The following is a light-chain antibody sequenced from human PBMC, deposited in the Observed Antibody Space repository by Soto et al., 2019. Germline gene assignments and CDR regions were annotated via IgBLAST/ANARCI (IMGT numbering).Light chain of an antibody. CDR3: YSYAGNSYV. V-gene: IGLV2-11*01. J-gene: IGLJ1*01. Sequence: QFVLTQPRSVSRSPGQSVTISCAGTSSDVGGYNYVSWYQQLPGKAPKLMIYDVGKRPSGVPDRFSGSKSGNTASLTISGLQAADEADYYCYSYAGNSYVFGTGPKVTVL. CDR1: SSDVGGYNY. CDR2: DVG.